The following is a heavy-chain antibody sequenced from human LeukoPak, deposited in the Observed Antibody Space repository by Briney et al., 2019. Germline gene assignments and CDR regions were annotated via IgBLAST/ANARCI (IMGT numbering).Heavy chain of an antibody. J-gene: IGHJ4*02. CDR1: GGSFSGYY. V-gene: IGHV4-34*01. CDR2: INHSGST. D-gene: IGHD3-10*01. CDR3: ARGLPRHGPMVRGVRGGNYFDY. Sequence: PSETLSLTCAVYGGSFSGYYWSWIRQPPGKGLKWIGEINHSGSTNYNPSLKSRVTISVDTSKNQFSLKLSSVTAADTAVYYCARGLPRHGPMVRGVRGGNYFDYWGQGTLVTVSS.